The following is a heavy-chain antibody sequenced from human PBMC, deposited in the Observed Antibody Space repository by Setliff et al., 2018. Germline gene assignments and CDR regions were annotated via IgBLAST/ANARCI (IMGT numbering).Heavy chain of an antibody. D-gene: IGHD3-3*01. CDR2: IYYSGST. CDR1: GGSISSGGYY. Sequence: PSETLSLTCTVSGGSISSGGYYWSWIRQPPGKGLEWIGSIYYSGSTYYNPSLKSRVTISVDTSKNQFSLKLSSVTAADTAVYYCARGDFWSGYYSLRGYFDYWGQGTLVTVSS. CDR3: ARGDFWSGYYSLRGYFDY. V-gene: IGHV4-39*07. J-gene: IGHJ4*02.